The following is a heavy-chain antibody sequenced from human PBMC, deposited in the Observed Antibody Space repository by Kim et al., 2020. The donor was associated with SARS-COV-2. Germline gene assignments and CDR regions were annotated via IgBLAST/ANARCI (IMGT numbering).Heavy chain of an antibody. CDR1: GFTFSSYA. J-gene: IGHJ5*02. D-gene: IGHD2-21*02. V-gene: IGHV3-23*01. CDR2: ISGSGGST. CDR3: AKGLSDIVVVTAFLHGGWFDP. Sequence: GGSLRLSCAASGFTFSSYAMSWVRQAPGKGLEWVSAISGSGGSTYYADSVKGRFTISRDNSKNTLYLQMNSLRAEDTAVYYCAKGLSDIVVVTAFLHGGWFDPWGQGTLVTVSS.